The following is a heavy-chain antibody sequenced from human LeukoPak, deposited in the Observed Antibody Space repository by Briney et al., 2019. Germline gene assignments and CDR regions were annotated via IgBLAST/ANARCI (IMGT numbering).Heavy chain of an antibody. CDR2: INPNTGGT. CDR3: ARGIKTWRLRYFEGWFDP. CDR1: GYTLTGYY. V-gene: IGHV1-2*02. Sequence: SVKVSCKASGYTLTGYYMHWVRQAPGQGLEWMGWINPNTGGTNYAQKFQGRVTMTRDTSISTAYMELSRLRSDDTAVYYCARGIKTWRLRYFEGWFDPWGQGTLVTVSS. J-gene: IGHJ5*02. D-gene: IGHD3-9*01.